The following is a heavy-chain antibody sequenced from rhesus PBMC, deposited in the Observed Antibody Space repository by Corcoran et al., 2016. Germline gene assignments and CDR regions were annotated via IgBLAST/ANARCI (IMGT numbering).Heavy chain of an antibody. CDR1: GYSISSVYG. Sequence: QVQLQESGPGLVKPSETLSLTCAVSGYSISSVYGWSWIRQPPGKGLEWIGYISYSGSSYYTPSFKSRVTISIDTSKNQFSLKLSSVTAADTAVYYCARVRSSTYCSDYWGQGVLVTVSS. CDR3: ARVRSSTYCSDY. V-gene: IGHV4-127*01. CDR2: ISYSGSS. J-gene: IGHJ4*01. D-gene: IGHD2-15*01.